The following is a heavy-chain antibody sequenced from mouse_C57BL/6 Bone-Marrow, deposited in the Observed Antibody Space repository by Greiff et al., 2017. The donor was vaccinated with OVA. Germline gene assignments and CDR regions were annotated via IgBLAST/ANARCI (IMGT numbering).Heavy chain of an antibody. CDR2: IHPNSGST. Sequence: QVQLQQPGAELVKPGASVKLSCKASGYTFTSYWMHWVKQRPGQGLEWIGMIHPNSGSTNYNEKFKSKATLTVDKSSSTAYMQLSSLTSEDSAVYYCAACDVYYSWFAYWGQETLVTVSA. V-gene: IGHV1-64*01. J-gene: IGHJ3*01. CDR3: AACDVYYSWFAY. D-gene: IGHD2-3*01. CDR1: GYTFTSYW.